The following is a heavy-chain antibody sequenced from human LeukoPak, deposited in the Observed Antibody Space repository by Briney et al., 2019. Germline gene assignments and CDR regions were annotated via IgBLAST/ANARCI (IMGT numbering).Heavy chain of an antibody. V-gene: IGHV3-48*01. J-gene: IGHJ6*02. D-gene: IGHD3-16*01. CDR2: ISSRSSNI. CDR1: GFTFSRNA. CDR3: ARIPGGYYYGMDV. Sequence: GGSLRLSCAASGFTFSRNAMNWVRQAPGKGLEWVSYISSRSSNIYYADSVKGRFTISRDNAKNSLYLQMNSLRAEDTAVYYCARIPGGYYYGMDVWGQGTTVTVSS.